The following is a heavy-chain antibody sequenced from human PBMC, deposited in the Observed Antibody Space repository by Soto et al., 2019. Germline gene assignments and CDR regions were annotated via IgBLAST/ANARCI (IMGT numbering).Heavy chain of an antibody. Sequence: GGSLRLSCAASGFTFSSYGMHWVRQAPGKGLEWVAVIWYDGSNKYYADSVKGRFTISRDNSKNTLYLQMNSLRAEDTAVYYCARVPGYSYGYYYYGMDVWGQGTTVTVYS. J-gene: IGHJ6*02. V-gene: IGHV3-33*01. CDR3: ARVPGYSYGYYYYGMDV. CDR1: GFTFSSYG. D-gene: IGHD5-18*01. CDR2: IWYDGSNK.